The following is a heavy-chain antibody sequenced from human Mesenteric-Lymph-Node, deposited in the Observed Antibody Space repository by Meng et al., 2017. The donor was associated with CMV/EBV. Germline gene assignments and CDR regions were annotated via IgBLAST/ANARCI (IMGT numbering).Heavy chain of an antibody. CDR3: ARDFRKYFSIGWHSFEY. D-gene: IGHD6-19*01. CDR2: LSYSAAST. Sequence: FPFTTYGLPCVRHALRTGLQSVALLSYSAASTYFAPSVKGRFTISRDNSRNTLYLEMNNLRPEDTAVYYCARDFRKYFSIGWHSFEYWGQGSLVTVSS. CDR1: FPFTTYG. V-gene: IGHV3-30*06. J-gene: IGHJ4*02.